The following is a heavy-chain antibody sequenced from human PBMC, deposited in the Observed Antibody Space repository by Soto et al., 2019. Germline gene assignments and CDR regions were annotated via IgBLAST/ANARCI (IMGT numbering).Heavy chain of an antibody. V-gene: IGHV5-10-1*01. CDR3: ARHSSTDAFDI. Sequence: EVQLVQSGAEVKKPGESLRISCKGSGYSFPSYWITWVRQMPGRGLEWMGRIDPSDSYTNYSPSFQGHVTISPDKSISTAYLKWSSLKASDTAMYYCARHSSTDAFDIWGQGTMVTVSS. D-gene: IGHD3-22*01. J-gene: IGHJ3*02. CDR2: IDPSDSYT. CDR1: GYSFPSYW.